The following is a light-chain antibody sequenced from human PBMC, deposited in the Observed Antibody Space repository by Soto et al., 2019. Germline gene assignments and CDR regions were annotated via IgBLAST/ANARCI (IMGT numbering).Light chain of an antibody. CDR3: CSFAGSHSVV. CDR2: DVS. J-gene: IGLJ3*02. Sequence: QSALTQPRSVSGSPGQPVTISCTGTSSDVGGYKYVSWYQRHPGEAPKLLIYDVSERPSGVPDRFSGSKSGNTASLTISGLLAEDEADYFCCSFAGSHSVVFGGGTKLTVL. V-gene: IGLV2-11*01. CDR1: SSDVGGYKY.